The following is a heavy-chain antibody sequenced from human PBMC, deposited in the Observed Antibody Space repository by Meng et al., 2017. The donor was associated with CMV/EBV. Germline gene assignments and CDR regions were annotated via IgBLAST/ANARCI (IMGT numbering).Heavy chain of an antibody. Sequence: SVKVSCKASGGTFSSYAISWVRQAPGQGLEWMGGIIPILGIANYAQKFQGRVTITADKSTSTAYMELRSLRSDDTAVYYCARWSSLTGTRGNWFDPWGQGTLVTVSS. CDR3: ARWSSLTGTRGNWFDP. V-gene: IGHV1-69*10. CDR1: GGTFSSYA. CDR2: IIPILGIA. D-gene: IGHD1-7*01. J-gene: IGHJ5*02.